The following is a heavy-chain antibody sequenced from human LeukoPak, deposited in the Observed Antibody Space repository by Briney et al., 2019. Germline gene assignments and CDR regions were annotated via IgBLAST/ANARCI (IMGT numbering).Heavy chain of an antibody. D-gene: IGHD5-18*01. CDR1: GFTFDDYA. CDR3: AKDSRYSYGSPDWYFDL. Sequence: GRSLRLSCAASGFTFDDYAMHWVRQAPGKGLEWVSGISWNSGSIGYADSVKGRFTISRDNAKNSLYLQMNSLRAEDMALYYCAKDSRYSYGSPDWYFDLWGRGTLVTVSS. CDR2: ISWNSGSI. J-gene: IGHJ2*01. V-gene: IGHV3-9*03.